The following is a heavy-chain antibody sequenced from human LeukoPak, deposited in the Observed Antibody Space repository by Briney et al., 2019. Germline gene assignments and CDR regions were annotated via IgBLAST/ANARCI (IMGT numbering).Heavy chain of an antibody. J-gene: IGHJ4*02. V-gene: IGHV4-4*02. CDR3: VRGFYSPHY. CDR2: ISHSRDT. D-gene: IGHD4-11*01. Sequence: PSETLSLTCSVSGDSISSSNWWTWVRQPPGKGLEWIGEISHSRDTNYRPSLKSRVAISVDTSKNQFSLNLSSVTAADTAVYYCVRGFYSPHYWGQGTLVTVSS. CDR1: GDSISSSNW.